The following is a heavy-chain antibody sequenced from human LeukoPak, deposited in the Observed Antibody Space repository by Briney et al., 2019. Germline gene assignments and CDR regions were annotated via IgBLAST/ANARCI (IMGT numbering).Heavy chain of an antibody. Sequence: PGGSLRLSCAASGFTFSSYSMNWVRQAPGKGLEWVSSISSSRSYIYYADSVKGRFTISRDNAKNSLYLQMNSLRAEDTAVYYCASSGGRTYYYDSSGYGYFDYWGQGTLVTVSS. J-gene: IGHJ4*02. D-gene: IGHD3-22*01. CDR3: ASSGGRTYYYDSSGYGYFDY. V-gene: IGHV3-21*01. CDR2: ISSSRSYI. CDR1: GFTFSSYS.